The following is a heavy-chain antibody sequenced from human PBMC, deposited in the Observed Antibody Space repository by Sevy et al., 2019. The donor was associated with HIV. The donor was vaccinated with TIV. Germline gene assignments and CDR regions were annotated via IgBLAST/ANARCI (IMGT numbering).Heavy chain of an antibody. V-gene: IGHV3-23*01. D-gene: IGHD2-15*01. Sequence: GGSLRLSCAPSGFTFSTYAMNWVRQAPGKGLEWVSSICGSGRYTYYADSVEGRFTISRDNSKNMLYLQMNSLRVADTAVYYCAKGYCSGGTCLRDYYYYGMDVWGQRTTVTGSS. CDR1: GFTFSTYA. J-gene: IGHJ6*02. CDR2: ICGSGRYT. CDR3: AKGYCSGGTCLRDYYYYGMDV.